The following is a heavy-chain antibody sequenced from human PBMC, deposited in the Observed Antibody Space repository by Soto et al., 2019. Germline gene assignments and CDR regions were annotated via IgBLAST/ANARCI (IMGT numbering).Heavy chain of an antibody. CDR1: GGTFSSYA. V-gene: IGHV1-69*12. CDR2: IIPIFGTA. J-gene: IGHJ6*02. CDR3: ARGLGEPQEVWFYYGMDV. Sequence: QVQLVQSGAEVKKPGSSVKVSCKASGGTFSSYAISWVRQAPGQGLEWMGGIIPIFGTANYAQKFQGRVTITADESTSTAYMELSSLRSEDTAVYYCARGLGEPQEVWFYYGMDVWGQGTTVTVSS. D-gene: IGHD3-16*01.